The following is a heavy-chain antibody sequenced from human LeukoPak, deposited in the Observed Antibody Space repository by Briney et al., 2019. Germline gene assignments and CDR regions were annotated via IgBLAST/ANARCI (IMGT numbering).Heavy chain of an antibody. CDR1: GFTFSSYS. Sequence: GGSLRLSCAASGFTFSSYSMNWVRQAPGKGLEWISYISSSGRTFYYADSVTGRLTISRDNAKNSLYLQMSSLRGEDTAIYYCAREDTFDAFDIWGQGTMVTVSS. CDR2: ISSSGRTF. D-gene: IGHD3-16*01. J-gene: IGHJ3*02. CDR3: AREDTFDAFDI. V-gene: IGHV3-48*04.